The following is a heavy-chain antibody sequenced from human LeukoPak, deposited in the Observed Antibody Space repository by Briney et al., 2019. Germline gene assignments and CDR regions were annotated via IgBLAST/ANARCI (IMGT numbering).Heavy chain of an antibody. J-gene: IGHJ4*02. CDR2: ISGSGGST. D-gene: IGHD3-10*01. Sequence: PGGSLRLSCAASGFTFSGYWMTWVRQAPGKGLEWVSAISGSGGSTYYADSVKGRFTISRDNSKNTLYLQKNSLRAEDTAVYYCAKATFGVPDHLWFGELLYLYFDYWGQGTLVTVSS. CDR3: AKATFGVPDHLWFGELLYLYFDY. V-gene: IGHV3-23*01. CDR1: GFTFSGYW.